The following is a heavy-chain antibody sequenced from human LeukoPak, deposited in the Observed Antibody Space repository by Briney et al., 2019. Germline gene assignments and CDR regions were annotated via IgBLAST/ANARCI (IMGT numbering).Heavy chain of an antibody. CDR3: AKQPTPGYSSGWYPGRVVVDYFDY. Sequence: GGSLRLSCAASGFTFSSYAMSWVRQAPGKGLEWVSAISSSGGSTYYADSVKGRFTISRDNSKNTLYLQMNSLRAEDTAVYYCAKQPTPGYSSGWYPGRVVVDYFDYWGQGTLVTVSS. D-gene: IGHD6-19*01. CDR1: GFTFSSYA. J-gene: IGHJ4*02. CDR2: ISSSGGST. V-gene: IGHV3-23*01.